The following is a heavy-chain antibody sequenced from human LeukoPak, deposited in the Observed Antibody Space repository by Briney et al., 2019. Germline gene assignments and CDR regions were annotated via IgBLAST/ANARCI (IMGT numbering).Heavy chain of an antibody. D-gene: IGHD6-13*01. CDR2: IYYAGST. CDR3: ARCNNSWYGVVDS. V-gene: IGHV4-39*01. CDR1: GGSISSSSYY. Sequence: SETLSLTCTVSGGSISSSSYYWGWIRQPPGKGLEWIGNIYYAGSTYYNPSLKSRVTISVGTSKSQSSLKLTSVAAADTAVYYCARCNNSWYGVVDSWGQGTLVTVSS. J-gene: IGHJ4*02.